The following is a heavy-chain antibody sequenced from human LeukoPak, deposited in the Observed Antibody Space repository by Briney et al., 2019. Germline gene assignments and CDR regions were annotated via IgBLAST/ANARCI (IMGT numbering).Heavy chain of an antibody. CDR3: ATEYDY. CDR1: GFTFSTYG. J-gene: IGHJ4*02. Sequence: GRSLRLSCAASGFTFSTYGMHWVRQAPGMGLEWVAVIWYDGSNKYYADSVKGRFTISRDNSKNTLYLRMNSLRAEDTAVYYCATEYDYWGQGTLVTVSS. CDR2: IWYDGSNK. V-gene: IGHV3-33*01. D-gene: IGHD2/OR15-2a*01.